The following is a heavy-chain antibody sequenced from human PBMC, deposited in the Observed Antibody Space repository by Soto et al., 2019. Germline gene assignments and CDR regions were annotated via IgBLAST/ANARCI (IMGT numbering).Heavy chain of an antibody. Sequence: PSETLSLTCAVYGGSFSGYYWSWIRQPPGKGLEWIGEINHSGSTNYNPSLKSRVTISVDTSKNQFSLKLSSVTAADTAVYYCAREYCSSTSCYVRYYYYYMDVWGKGTTVTVSS. CDR3: AREYCSSTSCYVRYYYYYMDV. V-gene: IGHV4-34*01. CDR1: GGSFSGYY. CDR2: INHSGST. D-gene: IGHD2-2*01. J-gene: IGHJ6*03.